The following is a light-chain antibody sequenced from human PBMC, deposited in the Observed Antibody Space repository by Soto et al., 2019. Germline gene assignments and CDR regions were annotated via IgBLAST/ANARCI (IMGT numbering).Light chain of an antibody. CDR3: QQRSNWPLT. CDR1: QSVSSN. Sequence: EILMTQSPVTLSVSPGERATLSCRASQSVSSNLAWYQQKPGQAPSLLIYGAFTRATGIPARFSGTGSGTEFTLTISSLQSEDFAVYYCQQRSNWPLTFGGGTKVDI. J-gene: IGKJ4*01. V-gene: IGKV3-15*01. CDR2: GAF.